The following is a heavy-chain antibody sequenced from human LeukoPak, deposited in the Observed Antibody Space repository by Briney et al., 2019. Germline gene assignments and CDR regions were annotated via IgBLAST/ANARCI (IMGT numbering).Heavy chain of an antibody. D-gene: IGHD3-10*01. CDR1: GFTFSSYG. Sequence: GGSLRLSCAASGFTFSSYGMHWVRQAPGKGLEWVVFIRYDGSNKYYADSVKGRFTISRDNSKNTLYLQMNSLRAEDTAVYYCAKDGTYYGSGSHLVQWGQGTLVTVSS. V-gene: IGHV3-30*02. CDR3: AKDGTYYGSGSHLVQ. CDR2: IRYDGSNK. J-gene: IGHJ4*02.